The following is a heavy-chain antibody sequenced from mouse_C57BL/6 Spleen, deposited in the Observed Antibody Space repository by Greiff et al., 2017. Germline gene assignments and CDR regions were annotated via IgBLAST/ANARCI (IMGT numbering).Heavy chain of an antibody. CDR2: FHPYNGDT. J-gene: IGHJ2*01. D-gene: IGHD1-1*01. Sequence: VKLVESGAELVKPGASVKMSCKASGYTFTTYPIAWMKQTHGKSLEWIGNFHPYNGDTKYNEKFKGKATLTVEKSSSTVYLELIRVTTDDSAVYYCARNDGREGFDYWGQGTTLTVSS. CDR1: GYTFTTYP. CDR3: ARNDGREGFDY. V-gene: IGHV1-47*01.